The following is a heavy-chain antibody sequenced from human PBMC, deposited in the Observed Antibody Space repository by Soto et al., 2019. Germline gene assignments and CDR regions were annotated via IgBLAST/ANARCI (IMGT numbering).Heavy chain of an antibody. D-gene: IGHD2-2*01. CDR2: INHSGST. CDR1: GGSFSGYY. J-gene: IGHJ6*03. V-gene: IGHV4-34*01. CDR3: ARAGIVVVPAAMRGYYYYMDV. Sequence: SETLSLTCAVYGGSFSGYYWSWIRQPPGKGLEWIGEINHSGSTNYNPSLKSRVTISVDTSKNQFSLKLSSVTAADTAVYYCARAGIVVVPAAMRGYYYYMDVWGKGTTVTVSS.